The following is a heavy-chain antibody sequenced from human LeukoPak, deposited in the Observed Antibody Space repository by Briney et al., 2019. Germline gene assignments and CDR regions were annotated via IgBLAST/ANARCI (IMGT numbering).Heavy chain of an antibody. J-gene: IGHJ4*02. CDR1: GFTFSSYG. D-gene: IGHD3-9*01. CDR3: ARGYPLPSYDILTPDY. Sequence: PGRSLRLSCAASGFTFSSYGMHWVRQAPGKGLEWVAVIWYDGSNKYYADSVEGRFTISRDNSKNTLYLQMNSLRAEDTAVYYCARGYPLPSYDILTPDYWGQGTLVTVSS. V-gene: IGHV3-33*01. CDR2: IWYDGSNK.